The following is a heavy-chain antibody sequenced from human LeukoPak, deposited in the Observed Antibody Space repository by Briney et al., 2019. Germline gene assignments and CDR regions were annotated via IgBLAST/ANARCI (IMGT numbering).Heavy chain of an antibody. Sequence: ASVKVSCEASGYTFSSYGMNWVRQAPGQGLEWMGWINTNTGNPTYAQGFTGRFVFSLDTSVSTAYLQISSLKAEDTAVYYCAREWGYHDISGLDYWGQGTLVTVSS. CDR1: GYTFSSYG. CDR3: AREWGYHDISGLDY. CDR2: INTNTGNP. J-gene: IGHJ4*02. D-gene: IGHD3-22*01. V-gene: IGHV7-4-1*02.